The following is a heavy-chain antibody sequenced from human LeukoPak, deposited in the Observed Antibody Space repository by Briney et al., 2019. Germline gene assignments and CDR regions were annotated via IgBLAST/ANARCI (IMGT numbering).Heavy chain of an antibody. CDR2: IYHSGST. J-gene: IGHJ6*02. Sequence: SGTLSLTCAVSGGSISSSNWWSWVRQPPGKGLEWIGEIYHSGSTNYNPSLKSRVTISVDKSKNQFSLKLSSVTAADTAVYYCARDRRSGSYYEYYYYGMDVWGQGTLVTVSS. D-gene: IGHD1-26*01. CDR3: ARDRRSGSYYEYYYYGMDV. CDR1: GGSISSSNW. V-gene: IGHV4-4*02.